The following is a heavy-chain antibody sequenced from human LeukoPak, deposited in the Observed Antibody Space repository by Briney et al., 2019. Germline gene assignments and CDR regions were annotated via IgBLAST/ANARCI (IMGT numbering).Heavy chain of an antibody. CDR2: IKKDGSAR. J-gene: IGHJ4*02. CDR3: RTGHYTGRE. D-gene: IGHD1-1*01. V-gene: IGHV3-7*01. CDR1: YNIGDYW. Sequence: GGSLRLSCVVSYNIGDYWMSWVRQAPGKGLEWVASIKKDGSARYYVGSVKGRFTISRDNAKKSLYLQMNSLRPEDTAVYYCRTGHYTGREWGQGTLVTVSS.